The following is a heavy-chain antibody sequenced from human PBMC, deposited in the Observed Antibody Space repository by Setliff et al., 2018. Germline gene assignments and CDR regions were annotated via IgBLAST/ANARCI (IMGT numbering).Heavy chain of an antibody. CDR2: LFDGGSA. CDR3: ARDPHYDPTYSLPGHAFDF. V-gene: IGHV4-38-2*02. J-gene: IGHJ3*01. CDR1: GYSISNGFY. Sequence: TQTLSLTCAVSGYSISNGFYWGWIRQSPVKGLEWIGSLFDGGSAYYSPSLKSRASISLDASKNQFALKLTSATAADTAVYYCARDPHYDPTYSLPGHAFDFWGQGIMVTVSS. D-gene: IGHD3-22*01.